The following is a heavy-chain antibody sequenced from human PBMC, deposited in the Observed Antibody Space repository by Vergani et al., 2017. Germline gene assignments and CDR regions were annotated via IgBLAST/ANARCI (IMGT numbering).Heavy chain of an antibody. J-gene: IGHJ4*02. V-gene: IGHV4-34*01. CDR1: GGSFSGYY. CDR3: ARGGVSRPFLDY. D-gene: IGHD3-16*02. Sequence: QVQLQQWGAGLLKPSETLSLTCAVYGGSFSGYYWSWIRQPPGKGLEWIGEINHSGSTNYNPSLKSRVTISVDTSKNQFSLKLSSVTAADTAVYYCARGGVSRPFLDYWGQGTLGNVSS. CDR2: INHSGST.